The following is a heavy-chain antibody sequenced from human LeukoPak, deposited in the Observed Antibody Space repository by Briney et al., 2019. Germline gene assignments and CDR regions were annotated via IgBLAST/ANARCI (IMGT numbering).Heavy chain of an antibody. V-gene: IGHV1-2*02. Sequence: ASVKVSCKASGYTFTSYDINWVRQAPGQGLEWMGWINPNSGGTNYAQKFQGRVTMTRDTSISTAYMELSRLRSDDTAVYYCATYPHSANWNYAPGAFDIWGQGTMVTVSS. CDR1: GYTFTSYD. D-gene: IGHD1-7*01. J-gene: IGHJ3*02. CDR2: INPNSGGT. CDR3: ATYPHSANWNYAPGAFDI.